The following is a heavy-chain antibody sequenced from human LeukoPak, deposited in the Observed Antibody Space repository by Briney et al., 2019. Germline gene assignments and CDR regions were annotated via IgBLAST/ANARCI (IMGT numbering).Heavy chain of an antibody. CDR1: GFTVSSYY. CDR2: IYNTGST. J-gene: IGHJ4*02. Sequence: GGSLRLSCAASGFTVSSYYMSWVRQAPEKGLEWVSNIYNTGSTNYADSVKGRFTISRDNSKNTLYLQMNSLRAEDTAVYYCARDSPGDLWDYWGQGTLVTVSS. CDR3: ARDSPGDLWDY. D-gene: IGHD7-27*01. V-gene: IGHV3-66*03.